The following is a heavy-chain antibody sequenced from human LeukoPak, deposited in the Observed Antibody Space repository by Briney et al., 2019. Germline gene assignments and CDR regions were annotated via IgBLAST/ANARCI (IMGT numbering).Heavy chain of an antibody. J-gene: IGHJ5*02. D-gene: IGHD3-9*01. V-gene: IGHV1-69*06. CDR2: IIPIFGTA. CDR1: GGTFSSYA. CDR3: ARLLRYFDELNWFDP. Sequence: ASVKVSCKASGGTFSSYAISWVRQAPGQGLEWMGGIIPIFGTASYAQKFQGRVTITADKSTSTAYMELSSLRSEDTAVYYCARLLRYFDELNWFDPWGQGTLVTVSS.